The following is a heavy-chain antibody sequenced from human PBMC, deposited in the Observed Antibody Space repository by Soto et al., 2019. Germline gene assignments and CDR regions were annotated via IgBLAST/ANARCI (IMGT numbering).Heavy chain of an antibody. CDR2: VYYSGTT. CDR3: ARLIHCKNTRCSFDY. J-gene: IGHJ4*02. D-gene: IGHD2-2*01. Sequence: QLQLQESGPGLVKPSETLSLTCTVSGGSISSSSYYWAWVRQPPGKGLEWIGSVYYSGTTYYNPSLKSRVTISVDTCKNQFPLRLSSVTAADTAVFYCARLIHCKNTRCSFDYWGQGPLVTVSS. CDR1: GGSISSSSYY. V-gene: IGHV4-39*01.